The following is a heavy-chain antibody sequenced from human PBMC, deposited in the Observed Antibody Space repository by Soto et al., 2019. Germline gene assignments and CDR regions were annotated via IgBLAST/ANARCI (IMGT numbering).Heavy chain of an antibody. V-gene: IGHV3-30*18. CDR1: GFTFSSYG. J-gene: IGHJ3*02. CDR3: AKVMQPGYYDILTGYSSVTDAFDI. Sequence: GGSLRLSCAASGFTFSSYGMHWVRQAPGKGLEWVAVISYDGSNKYYADSVKGRFTISRDNSKNTLYLQMNSLRAEDTAVYYCAKVMQPGYYDILTGYSSVTDAFDIWGQGTMVTV. CDR2: ISYDGSNK. D-gene: IGHD3-9*01.